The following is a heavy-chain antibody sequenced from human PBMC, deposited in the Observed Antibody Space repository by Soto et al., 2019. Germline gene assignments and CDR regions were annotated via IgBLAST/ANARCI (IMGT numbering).Heavy chain of an antibody. D-gene: IGHD6-19*01. CDR1: GGSISSSSYY. CDR3: ARHSLSSGWYPGKRGIQYYFDY. Sequence: PSETLSLTCTVSGGSISSSSYYWGWIRQPPGKGLEWIGSIYYSGSTYYNPSLKSRVTISVDTSKNQFSLKLSSVTAADTAVYYCARHSLSSGWYPGKRGIQYYFDYWGQGTLVTVSS. J-gene: IGHJ4*02. V-gene: IGHV4-39*01. CDR2: IYYSGST.